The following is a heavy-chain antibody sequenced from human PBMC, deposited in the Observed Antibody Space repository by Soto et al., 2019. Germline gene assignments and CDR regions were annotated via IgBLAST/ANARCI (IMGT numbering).Heavy chain of an antibody. V-gene: IGHV5-51*01. J-gene: IGHJ4*02. CDR1: GYSFTSYW. D-gene: IGHD5-12*01. Sequence: GESLKISCKGSGYSFTSYWIGWVRQMPGKGLEWMGIIYPGDSDTRYSPSFQGQVTISADKSISTAYLQWSSLKASDTAMYYCARNSRLGEYSGYEGFDYWGQGTLVPVSS. CDR3: ARNSRLGEYSGYEGFDY. CDR2: IYPGDSDT.